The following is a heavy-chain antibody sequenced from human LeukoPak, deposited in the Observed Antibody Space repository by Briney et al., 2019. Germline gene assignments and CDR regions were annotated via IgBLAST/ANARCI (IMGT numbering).Heavy chain of an antibody. J-gene: IGHJ4*02. CDR2: ISYDGSNK. V-gene: IGHV3-30-3*01. D-gene: IGHD6-19*01. CDR1: GFTFSSYA. CDR3: ARGYDDYSSGWYREYYFDY. Sequence: GGSLRLSCAASGFTFSSYAMHWVSQAPGKGLEWVAVISYDGSNKYYADSVKGRFTISRDNSKNTLYLQMNSLRAEDTAVYYCARGYDDYSSGWYREYYFDYWGQGTLVTVSS.